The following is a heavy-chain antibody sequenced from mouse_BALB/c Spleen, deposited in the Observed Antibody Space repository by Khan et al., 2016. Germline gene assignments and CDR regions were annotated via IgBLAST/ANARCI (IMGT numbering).Heavy chain of an antibody. CDR1: GYSITSGYG. V-gene: IGHV3-2*02. CDR3: ARTARIKY. D-gene: IGHD1-2*01. Sequence: EVQLQESGPGLVKPSQSLSLTCTVTGYSITSGYGWNWIRQFPGNKLEWMGYISYSGSTNYNPSLKSRISITRDTSKNQFFLQLNSVTTEYTASYYCARTARIKYWGQGTTLTVCS. J-gene: IGHJ2*01. CDR2: ISYSGST.